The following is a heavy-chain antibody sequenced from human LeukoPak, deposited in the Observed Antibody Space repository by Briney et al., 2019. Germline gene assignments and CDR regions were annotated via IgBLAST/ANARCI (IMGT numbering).Heavy chain of an antibody. J-gene: IGHJ5*02. CDR2: ISSSGSTI. CDR3: ARESTAMVIYNWFDP. CDR1: GFTFSSYE. Sequence: PGGSLRFSCAASGFTFSSYEMNWVRQAPGKGLEWVSYISSSGSTIYYADSVKGRFTISRDNAKNSLYLQMNSLRAEDTAVYYCARESTAMVIYNWFDPWGQGTLVTVSS. V-gene: IGHV3-48*03. D-gene: IGHD5-18*01.